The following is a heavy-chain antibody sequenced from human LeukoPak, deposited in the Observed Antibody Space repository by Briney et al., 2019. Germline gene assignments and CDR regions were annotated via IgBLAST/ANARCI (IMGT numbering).Heavy chain of an antibody. J-gene: IGHJ4*02. V-gene: IGHV4-59*01. D-gene: IGHD3-10*01. CDR1: GGSISSYY. Sequence: SETLSLTCTVSGGSISSYYWNWIRQPPGKGLEWIGYIYYSVSTNYNPSLKSRVTISVDTSKNQFSLKLSSVTAADTAVYYCARLSRNYYGSGSYTYYVDYWGQGTLVTVSS. CDR2: IYYSVST. CDR3: ARLSRNYYGSGSYTYYVDY.